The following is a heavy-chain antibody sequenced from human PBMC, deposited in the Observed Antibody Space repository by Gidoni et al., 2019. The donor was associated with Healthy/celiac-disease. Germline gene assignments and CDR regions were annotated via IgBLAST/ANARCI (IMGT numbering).Heavy chain of an antibody. J-gene: IGHJ1*01. V-gene: IGHV1-2*02. CDR2: INPNSGGT. D-gene: IGHD3-16*01. CDR1: GYTFTGYY. Sequence: QVQLVQSGAEVKKPGASVKVSCKASGYTFTGYYMHWVRQAPGQGLEWMGWINPNSGGTNYAQKLQGRVTMTRDTSISTAYMELSRLRSDDTAVYYCASEGDPTTAEYFQHWGQGTLVTVSS. CDR3: ASEGDPTTAEYFQH.